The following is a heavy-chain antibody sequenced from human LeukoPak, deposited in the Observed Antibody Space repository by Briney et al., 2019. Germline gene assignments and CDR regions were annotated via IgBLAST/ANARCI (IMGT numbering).Heavy chain of an antibody. Sequence: GGSLRLSCAASGFTFSDYYMSWIRQAPGKGLEWVSYISSSSSYTNYADSVKGRFTISRDNAKNSLYLQMNSLRAEDTAVYYCARHSPGVGTSLESWGQGTLVTVSS. D-gene: IGHD2-2*01. V-gene: IGHV3-11*03. J-gene: IGHJ5*02. CDR3: ARHSPGVGTSLES. CDR2: ISSSSSYT. CDR1: GFTFSDYY.